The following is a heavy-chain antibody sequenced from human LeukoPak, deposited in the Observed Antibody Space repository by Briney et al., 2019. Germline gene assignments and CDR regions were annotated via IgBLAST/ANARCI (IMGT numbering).Heavy chain of an antibody. Sequence: ASVKVSCKASGYTFTSYYMHWVRQAPGQGLEWMGIINPSGGSTSYAQKFQGRVTMTRDMSTSTVYMELSSLRSEDTAVYYCAREVTDYSNYGPRVRGAVFDYWGQGTLVTVSS. V-gene: IGHV1-46*01. CDR2: INPSGGST. CDR1: GYTFTSYY. D-gene: IGHD4-11*01. CDR3: AREVTDYSNYGPRVRGAVFDY. J-gene: IGHJ4*02.